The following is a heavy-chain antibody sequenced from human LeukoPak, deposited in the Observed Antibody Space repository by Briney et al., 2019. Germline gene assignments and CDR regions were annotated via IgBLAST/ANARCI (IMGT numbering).Heavy chain of an antibody. CDR1: GFTFSSYW. D-gene: IGHD3-3*01. J-gene: IGHJ4*02. Sequence: GGSLRLSCAASGFTFSSYWMSWVRQAPGKGLEWVANIKQDGSEKYYVDSVKGRFTISRDNAKNSLYLQMNSLRAEDTAVYYCARDTSIFGVVIIFDYWGQGTLVTVSS. V-gene: IGHV3-7*01. CDR2: IKQDGSEK. CDR3: ARDTSIFGVVIIFDY.